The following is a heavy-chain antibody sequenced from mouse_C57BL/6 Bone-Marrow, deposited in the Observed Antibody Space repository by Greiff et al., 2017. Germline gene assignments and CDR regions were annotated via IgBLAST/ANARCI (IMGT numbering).Heavy chain of an antibody. CDR2: ISGGGGNT. CDR3: ARHDYDVAY. V-gene: IGHV5-9*01. J-gene: IGHJ3*01. CDR1: GFTFSSYT. D-gene: IGHD2-4*01. Sequence: VESGGGLVKPGGSLKLSCAASGFTFSSYTMSWVRQTPEKRLEWVATISGGGGNTYYPDSVKGRFTISRDNAKNTLYLQMSSLRSEDTALYYCARHDYDVAYWGQGTLVTVSA.